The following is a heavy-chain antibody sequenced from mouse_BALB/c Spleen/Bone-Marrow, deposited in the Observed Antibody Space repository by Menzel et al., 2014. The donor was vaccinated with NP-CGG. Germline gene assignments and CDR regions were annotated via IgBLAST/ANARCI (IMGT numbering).Heavy chain of an antibody. CDR3: ARTLGHYAMDY. D-gene: IGHD4-1*01. CDR1: GFSLTGYG. J-gene: IGHJ4*01. CDR2: IWGDGST. Sequence: VQRVESGPGLVAPSQSLSITCTVSGFSLTGYGVNWVRQPPGKGLEWLGMIWGDGSTDDNSALKSSLSISKDNSKSQVFLKMNSLQTDDTARYYCARTLGHYAMDYWGQGTSVTVSS. V-gene: IGHV2-6-7*01.